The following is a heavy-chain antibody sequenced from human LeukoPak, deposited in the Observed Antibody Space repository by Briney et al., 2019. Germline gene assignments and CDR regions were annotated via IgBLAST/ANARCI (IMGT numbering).Heavy chain of an antibody. D-gene: IGHD1-26*01. V-gene: IGHV1-8*03. J-gene: IGHJ5*02. CDR1: GYTFSSYD. CDR2: MNPNSGNA. CDR3: ARGRFRRANGFDP. Sequence: ASVKVSCKASGYTFSSYDIHWVRQATGQGLEWMGWMNPNSGNAGYTQKFQGRLTITRNTSITTAYMQRSDLRSEYPAVYYCARGRFRRANGFDPWGQGTLVTVSS.